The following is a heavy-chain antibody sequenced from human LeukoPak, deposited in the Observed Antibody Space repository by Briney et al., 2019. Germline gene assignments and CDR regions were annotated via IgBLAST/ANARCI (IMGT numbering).Heavy chain of an antibody. CDR2: ISSSSSYI. D-gene: IGHD3-22*01. V-gene: IGHV3-21*01. Sequence: GGSLRLSCAASGFTFSSYSMNWVRQAPGKGLEWVSSISSSSSYIYYADSVKGRFTISRDNAKSSLYLQMNSLRAEDTAVYYCARVPAPYDSSGYVDYWGQGTLVTVSS. CDR1: GFTFSSYS. CDR3: ARVPAPYDSSGYVDY. J-gene: IGHJ4*02.